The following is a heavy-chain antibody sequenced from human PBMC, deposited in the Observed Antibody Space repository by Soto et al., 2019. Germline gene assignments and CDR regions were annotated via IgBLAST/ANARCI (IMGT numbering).Heavy chain of an antibody. CDR2: ISGSGDRT. CDR1: GFTFNIYA. J-gene: IGHJ4*02. CDR3: AKASPYAYVWGSFRYYFDH. V-gene: IGHV3-23*01. D-gene: IGHD3-16*02. Sequence: GGSLRLSCAASGFTFNIYAMSWVRQAPGKGLEWVSGISGSGDRTHFVDSLKGRFTISRDNVKNTLYSQMNSLRAEDTAVYYCAKASPYAYVWGSFRYYFDHWGQGALVTVYS.